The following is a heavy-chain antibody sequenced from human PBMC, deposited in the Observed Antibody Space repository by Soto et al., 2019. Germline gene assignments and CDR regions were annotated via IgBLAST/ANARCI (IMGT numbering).Heavy chain of an antibody. CDR2: INHSGST. J-gene: IGHJ6*02. Sequence: SETLSLTCAVYGGSFSGYYWSWIRQPPGKGLEWIGEINHSGSTNYNPSLKSRVTISVDTSKNQFSLKLSSVTAADTAVYYYGSGKQGYYYYYGMDVWGQGTTVTVSS. CDR3: GSGKQGYYYYYGMDV. CDR1: GGSFSGYY. D-gene: IGHD3-10*01. V-gene: IGHV4-34*01.